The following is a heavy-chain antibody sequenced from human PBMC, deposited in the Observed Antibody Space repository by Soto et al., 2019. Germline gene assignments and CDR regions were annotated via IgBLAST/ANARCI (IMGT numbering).Heavy chain of an antibody. D-gene: IGHD1-26*01. CDR1: GFPFSCCA. CDR2: IHGGGVAT. V-gene: IGHV3-23*01. J-gene: IGHJ2*01. CDR3: GKKRGAGDLSSWSLDV. Sequence: EVQLLESGGGLVQPGGSLRLSCAASGFPFSCCAMNWVRQAPGKGLQWVSTIHGGGVATHYADSVKGRFTISRDNTRNTLSLQMTMLRPEDTSIYDFGKKRGAGDLSSWSLDVWRRGNLVPISS.